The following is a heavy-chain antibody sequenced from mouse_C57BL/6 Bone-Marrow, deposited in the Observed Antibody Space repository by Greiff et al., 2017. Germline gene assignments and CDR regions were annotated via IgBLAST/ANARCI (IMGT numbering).Heavy chain of an antibody. CDR2: INPSTGGT. D-gene: IGHD4-1*01. Sequence: VQLKQSGPELVKPGASVKISCKASGYSFTGYYMNWVKQSPEKSLEWIGEINPSTGGTTYNQKFKAKATLTVDKSSSAAYMQLKSLTSEDSAVYYCARPNWEYFDYWGQGTTLTVSS. CDR3: ARPNWEYFDY. V-gene: IGHV1-42*01. CDR1: GYSFTGYY. J-gene: IGHJ2*01.